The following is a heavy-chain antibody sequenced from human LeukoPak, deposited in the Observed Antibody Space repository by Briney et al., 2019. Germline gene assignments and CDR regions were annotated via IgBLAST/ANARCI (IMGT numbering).Heavy chain of an antibody. CDR1: GYTFTSYY. J-gene: IGHJ5*02. Sequence: GASVKVSCKASGYTFTSYYMHWVRQAPGQGLEWMGIINPSGGSTSYAQKFQGRVTMTRDMSTSTVYMELSSLRSEDTAVYYCARDRRIVGATRRGYSGAWLDPWGQGTLVTVSS. CDR2: INPSGGST. CDR3: ARDRRIVGATRRGYSGAWLDP. D-gene: IGHD1-26*01. V-gene: IGHV1-46*01.